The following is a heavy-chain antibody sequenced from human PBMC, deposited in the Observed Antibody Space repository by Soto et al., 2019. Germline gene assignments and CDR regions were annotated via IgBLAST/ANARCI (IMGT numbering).Heavy chain of an antibody. D-gene: IGHD2-21*02. V-gene: IGHV3-53*01. J-gene: IGHJ4*02. CDR3: TRDGRGLGRLSLFEY. CDR2: IYSGETT. CDR1: GFNGTSDY. Sequence: VSLRLSCAAPGFNGTSDYMNWVRQTPGKGLEWVASIYSGETTYYADSLRGRFTISSDKSKNTLYFQLSSLRIEDTAVYYCTRDGRGLGRLSLFEYWGQGVLVTVSS.